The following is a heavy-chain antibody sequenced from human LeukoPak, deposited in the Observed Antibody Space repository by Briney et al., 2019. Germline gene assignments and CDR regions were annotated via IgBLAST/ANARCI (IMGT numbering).Heavy chain of an antibody. J-gene: IGHJ4*02. CDR2: IYHSGSA. V-gene: IGHV4-30-2*01. Sequence: SQTLSLTCTVSGGSISSGGYYWSWIRQPPGKGLEWIGYIYHSGSAYYNPSLKSRVTISVDRSKNQFSLKLSSVTAADTAVYYCARVEGGQQLVFVDYWGQGTLVTVSS. CDR1: GGSISSGGYY. D-gene: IGHD6-13*01. CDR3: ARVEGGQQLVFVDY.